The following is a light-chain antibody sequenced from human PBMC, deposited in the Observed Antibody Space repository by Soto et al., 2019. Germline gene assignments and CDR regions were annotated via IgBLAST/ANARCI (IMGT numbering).Light chain of an antibody. CDR3: QQYNNWPRT. V-gene: IGKV3-15*01. J-gene: IGKJ1*01. Sequence: EIVMTQSPATLSVSPGERVTLSCRASQSVTNNLVWYQQKPGQAPRLLIYDASTRFTGNPARFSGSGSGTEFTLTISSLQSEDFAVYYCQQYNNWPRTFGQGTRVEIK. CDR1: QSVTNN. CDR2: DAS.